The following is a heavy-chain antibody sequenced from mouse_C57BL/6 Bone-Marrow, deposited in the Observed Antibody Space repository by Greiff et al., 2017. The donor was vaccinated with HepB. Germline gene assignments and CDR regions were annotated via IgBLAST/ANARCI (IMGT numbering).Heavy chain of an antibody. CDR3: TRDPTAQATADAMDY. CDR2: ISSGGDYI. Sequence: DVHLVESGEGLVKPGGSLKLSCAASGFTFSSYAMSWVRQTPEKRLEWVAYISSGGDYIYYADTVKGRFTISRDNARNTLYLQMSSLKSEYTAMYYCTRDPTAQATADAMDYWGQGTSVTVSS. CDR1: GFTFSSYA. J-gene: IGHJ4*01. V-gene: IGHV5-9-1*02. D-gene: IGHD3-2*02.